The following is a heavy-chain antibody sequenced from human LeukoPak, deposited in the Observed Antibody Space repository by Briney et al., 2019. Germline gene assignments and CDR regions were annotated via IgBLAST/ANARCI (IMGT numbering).Heavy chain of an antibody. J-gene: IGHJ4*02. CDR1: GFTFSSYW. Sequence: GGSLRLSCAASGFTFSSYWMHWVRQAPGKGLVWVPRIKTDGSSTFYADSVKGRFTISRDNAKNTVYLQMNSLRVEDTAVYYCGSDTALGYWGQGTLVTVSS. D-gene: IGHD5-18*01. CDR3: GSDTALGY. V-gene: IGHV3-74*01. CDR2: IKTDGSST.